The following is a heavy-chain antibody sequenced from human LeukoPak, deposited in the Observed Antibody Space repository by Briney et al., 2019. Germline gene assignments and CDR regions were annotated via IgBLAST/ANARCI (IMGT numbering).Heavy chain of an antibody. D-gene: IGHD3-16*02. CDR1: GFTFSNYN. CDR3: ARVRLGELSTIDY. V-gene: IGHV3-48*01. J-gene: IGHJ4*02. CDR2: ISYTR. Sequence: GSLRLSCAASGFTFSNYNLHWVRPAPGKGLEWVSHISYTRYYADSVKGRFTISRDNAKNSLFLQMNSLRVEDTAVYYCARVRLGELSTIDYWGQGTLVTVSS.